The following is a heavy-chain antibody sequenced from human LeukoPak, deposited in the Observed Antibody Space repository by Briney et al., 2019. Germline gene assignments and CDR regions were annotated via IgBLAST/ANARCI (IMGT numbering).Heavy chain of an antibody. CDR2: IYYSGST. CDR3: ARERITYYYDSSGLFDI. D-gene: IGHD3-22*01. V-gene: IGHV4-31*03. J-gene: IGHJ3*02. Sequence: SETLSLTCTVSGGSISSGGYYWSWIRQPPGKGLEWIGYIYYSGSTYYNPSLKSRVTISVDTSKNQFSLKLSSVTAADTAVYYCARERITYYYDSSGLFDIWGQGTMVTVSS. CDR1: GGSISSGGYY.